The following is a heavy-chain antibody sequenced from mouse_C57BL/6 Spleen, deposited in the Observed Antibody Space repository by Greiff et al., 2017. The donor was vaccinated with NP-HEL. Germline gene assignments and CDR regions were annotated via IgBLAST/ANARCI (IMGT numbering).Heavy chain of an antibody. Sequence: QVQLQQSGPGLVAPSQSLSITCTVSGFSLTSYGVDWVRQPPGKGLEWLGVIWGGGSTNYNSALMSRLSISKDNSKSQVFLKMNSLQTEDTAMYYCAKQNYGNYDAMDYWGQGTSVTVSS. CDR2: IWGGGST. J-gene: IGHJ4*01. CDR3: AKQNYGNYDAMDY. CDR1: GFSLTSYG. D-gene: IGHD2-1*01. V-gene: IGHV2-9*01.